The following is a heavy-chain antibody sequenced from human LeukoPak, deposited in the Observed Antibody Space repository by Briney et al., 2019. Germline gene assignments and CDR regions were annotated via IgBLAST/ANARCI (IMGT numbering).Heavy chain of an antibody. V-gene: IGHV4-34*01. J-gene: IGHJ6*02. CDR3: ARGWGSGSYYWGGPGYYYYVMDV. D-gene: IGHD3-10*01. CDR1: GGSFSGYY. CDR2: INHSGST. Sequence: SETLSLTCAVYGGSFSGYYWSWIRQPPGKGLEWIGEINHSGSTNYNPSLKSRVTISVDTSKNQFSRKLSSVTAADTAVYYCARGWGSGSYYWGGPGYYYYVMDVWGQGTTVTVSS.